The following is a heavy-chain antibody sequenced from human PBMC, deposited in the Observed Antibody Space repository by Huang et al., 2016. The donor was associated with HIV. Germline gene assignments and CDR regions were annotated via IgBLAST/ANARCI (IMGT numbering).Heavy chain of an antibody. CDR3: VHRLRYGKWYVDY. CDR1: GFSLTSSGVA. J-gene: IGHJ4*02. D-gene: IGHD6-13*01. Sequence: QITLKESGPTLVKPTQTLTLTCTFSGFSLTSSGVAVGWIRQPPGKALAWLALIYWDNEERFSPSRKTRLTITKDTPKDGVVLTMTNMDPVDTATYYCVHRLRYGKWYVDYWGQGVLVTVSS. V-gene: IGHV2-5*02. CDR2: IYWDNEE.